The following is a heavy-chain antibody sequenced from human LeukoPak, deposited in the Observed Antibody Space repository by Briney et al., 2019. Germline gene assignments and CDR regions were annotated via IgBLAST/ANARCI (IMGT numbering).Heavy chain of an antibody. CDR1: GGSISSSSYY. Sequence: VKPSETLSLTCTVSGGSISSSSYYWGWIRQPPGKGLEWIGEINRSGSTNYNPSLKSRVTISVDTSKNQFSLKLSSVTAADTAVYYCARLLQTYYYGSGSSEFDYWGQGTLVTVSS. J-gene: IGHJ4*02. CDR2: INRSGST. D-gene: IGHD3-10*01. CDR3: ARLLQTYYYGSGSSEFDY. V-gene: IGHV4-39*07.